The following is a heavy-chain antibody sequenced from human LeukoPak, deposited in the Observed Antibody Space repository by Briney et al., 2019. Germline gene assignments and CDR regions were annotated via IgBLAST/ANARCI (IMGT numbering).Heavy chain of an antibody. Sequence: GGSLRLSCAASGFPFSSYEMNWVRQAPGKGLEWVSAISGSGGSTYYADSVKGRFTISRDNSKNTLYLQMNSLRAEDTAVYYCAKASSWYGYYYYMDVWGKGTTVTISS. J-gene: IGHJ6*03. CDR1: GFPFSSYE. CDR2: ISGSGGST. V-gene: IGHV3-23*01. D-gene: IGHD6-13*01. CDR3: AKASSWYGYYYYMDV.